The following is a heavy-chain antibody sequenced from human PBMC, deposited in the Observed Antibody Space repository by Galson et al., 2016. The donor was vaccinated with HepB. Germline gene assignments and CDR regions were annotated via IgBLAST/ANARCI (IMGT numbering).Heavy chain of an antibody. D-gene: IGHD3-22*01. J-gene: IGHJ5*02. CDR1: GVTFSDYY. CDR3: ARTSYYESSGRGWFDP. Sequence: SLRLSCAASGVTFSDYYMSWIRQAQGKGLEWVSYISSSGNTMYYADSVKGRFTISRDNAKNSLYLQMNSLRAEDTAMYYCARTSYYESSGRGWFDPWGQGTLVTVSS. CDR2: ISSSGNTM. V-gene: IGHV3-11*01.